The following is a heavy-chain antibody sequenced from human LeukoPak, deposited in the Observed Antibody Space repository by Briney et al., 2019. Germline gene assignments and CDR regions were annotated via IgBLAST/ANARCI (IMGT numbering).Heavy chain of an antibody. Sequence: GGSLGLSCAASGFTFSSYSMNWVRQAPGKGLEWVSYISSSSSTIYYADSVKGRFTISRDNAKNSLYLQMNSLRAEDTAVYYCARDAPITMVRGVIIAPVNYFDYWGQGTLVTVSS. CDR2: ISSSSSTI. J-gene: IGHJ4*02. V-gene: IGHV3-48*01. D-gene: IGHD3-10*01. CDR3: ARDAPITMVRGVIIAPVNYFDY. CDR1: GFTFSSYS.